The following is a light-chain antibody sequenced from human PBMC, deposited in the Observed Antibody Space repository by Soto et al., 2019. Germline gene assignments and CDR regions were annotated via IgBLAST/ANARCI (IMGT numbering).Light chain of an antibody. Sequence: QSALTQPPSASGSPGQSVTISCTGTSSDVGGYNYVSWYQQHPGKAPKLMIYEVSKRPSGVPDRFSGSKSGNTASLTVSGLQAEDEADYYYRSYAGSNNLGVFGTGTKLTVL. J-gene: IGLJ1*01. CDR1: SSDVGGYNY. CDR2: EVS. V-gene: IGLV2-8*01. CDR3: RSYAGSNNLGV.